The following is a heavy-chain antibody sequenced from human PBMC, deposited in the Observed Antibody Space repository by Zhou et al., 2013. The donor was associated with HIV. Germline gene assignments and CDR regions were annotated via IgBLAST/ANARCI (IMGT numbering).Heavy chain of an antibody. CDR2: ISGYNGNT. Sequence: QVQLVQSGAEVKKPGSSVKVSCKASGGTFSTYAFNWVRQAPGQGLEWMGWISGYNGNTNYAQNLQGRVTVTTDTSTNTAYMELRSLRFDDTAVYYCARDGRDWSSGLNTWGQGTMVTVSS. CDR3: ARDGRDWSSGLNT. D-gene: IGHD1-26*01. V-gene: IGHV1-18*01. CDR1: GGTFSTYA. J-gene: IGHJ3*02.